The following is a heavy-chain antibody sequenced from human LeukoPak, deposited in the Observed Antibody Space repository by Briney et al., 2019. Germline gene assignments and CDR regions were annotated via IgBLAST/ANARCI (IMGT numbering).Heavy chain of an antibody. CDR3: IRDGLVDFDY. V-gene: IGHV3-49*04. CDR2: IRRRAYVRAA. CDR1: GLSFVDVA. Sequence: PGGSLRLACTPHGLSFVDVAMRSGRQPAGGGLGWVGFIRRRAYVRAAEHAATVKGRFIISRDDLKGLAYLQMYSLTSVFPSVYYCIRDGLVDFDYWGEGSRVIVSP. J-gene: IGHJ4*02.